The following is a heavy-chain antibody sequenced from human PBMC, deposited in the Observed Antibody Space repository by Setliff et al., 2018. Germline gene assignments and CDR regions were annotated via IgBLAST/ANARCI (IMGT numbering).Heavy chain of an antibody. CDR3: ARATGIGWPFDY. D-gene: IGHD6-13*01. J-gene: IGHJ4*02. Sequence: GESLKISCKGSGLSFTTYWIGWVRQMPGKGLELMGIIYPGDSDTRYSPAFQGQVTISADRSISTAYLQWSSLRASDTAMYYCARATGIGWPFDYWGQGTLVTVSS. CDR2: IYPGDSDT. CDR1: GLSFTTYW. V-gene: IGHV5-51*01.